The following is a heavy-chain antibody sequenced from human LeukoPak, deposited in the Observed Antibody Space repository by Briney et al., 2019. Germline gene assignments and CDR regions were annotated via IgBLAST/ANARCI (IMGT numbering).Heavy chain of an antibody. D-gene: IGHD3-22*01. J-gene: IGHJ4*02. CDR2: ISYDGSNK. Sequence: GGSLRLSCAASGFTFSSYGMHWVRQAPGKGLEWVAVISYDGSNKYYADSVKGRFTISRDNSKNTLYLQMNSLRAEDTAVYYCAKGPYYYDSSGYNDYWGQGTLVTVSS. CDR1: GFTFSSYG. V-gene: IGHV3-30*18. CDR3: AKGPYYYDSSGYNDY.